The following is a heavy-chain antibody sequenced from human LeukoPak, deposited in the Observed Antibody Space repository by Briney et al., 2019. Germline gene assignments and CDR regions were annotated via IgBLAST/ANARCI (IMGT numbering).Heavy chain of an antibody. Sequence: SETLSLTCTVSGGSISSYYWSWIQQPPGKGLEWIGYIYYSGSTNYNPSLKSRVTISVDTSKNQFSLKLSSVTAADTAVYYCARDDSSWGVFDYWGQGTLVTVSS. CDR1: GGSISSYY. CDR2: IYYSGST. CDR3: ARDDSSWGVFDY. V-gene: IGHV4-59*01. D-gene: IGHD6-13*01. J-gene: IGHJ4*02.